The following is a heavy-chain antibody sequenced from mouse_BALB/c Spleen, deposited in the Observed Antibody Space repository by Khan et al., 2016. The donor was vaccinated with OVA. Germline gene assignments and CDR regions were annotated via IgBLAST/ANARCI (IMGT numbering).Heavy chain of an antibody. CDR1: GYSFTSYC. CDR3: TRHGYVAWLTY. D-gene: IGHD2-2*01. CDR2: IDPFSGGT. V-gene: IGHV1S135*01. Sequence: VQLQQSGPELMKPGSSVKISCKASGYSFTSYCIHWVMQSHGKSLEWIGYIDPFSGGTTYNQKFKGMATLTVDKSSSTAYIHLSNLTSEDSAVDYCTRHGYVAWLTYWGQGTLVTVSA. J-gene: IGHJ3*01.